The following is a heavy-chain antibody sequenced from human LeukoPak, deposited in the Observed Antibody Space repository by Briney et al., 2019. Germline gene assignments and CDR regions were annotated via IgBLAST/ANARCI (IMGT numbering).Heavy chain of an antibody. V-gene: IGHV4-59*01. D-gene: IGHD6-19*01. CDR1: GGSISSYY. CDR3: ARVPSHSGGWKGGYYFDY. Sequence: PSETLSLTCTVSGGSISSYYWSWIRQPPGKGLEWIGYIYYSGSTNYNPSLKSRVTISVDTSKNQFSLKLSSVTAADTAVYYCARVPSHSGGWKGGYYFDYWGQGTLVTVSS. CDR2: IYYSGST. J-gene: IGHJ4*02.